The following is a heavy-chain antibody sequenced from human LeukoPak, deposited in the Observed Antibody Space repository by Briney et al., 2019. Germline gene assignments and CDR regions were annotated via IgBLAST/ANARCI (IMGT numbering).Heavy chain of an antibody. CDR3: ARFHIVVEPAAIPKRYAFDN. Sequence: GASVKVSCKPSGYAFTRYDMHSVGQAAGHRVEWMGIINPSGGSTSYAQNFQGRVTMTRDTSTSTVYMELSSLRSEDTAVYYCARFHIVVEPAAIPKRYAFDNWGQGTMVTVSS. CDR1: GYAFTRYD. V-gene: IGHV1-46*01. J-gene: IGHJ4*01. D-gene: IGHD2-2*02. CDR2: INPSGGST.